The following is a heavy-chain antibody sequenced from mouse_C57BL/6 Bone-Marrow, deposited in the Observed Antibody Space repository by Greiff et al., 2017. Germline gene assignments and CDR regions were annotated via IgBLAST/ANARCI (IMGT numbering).Heavy chain of an antibody. V-gene: IGHV14-4*01. CDR3: TSLFITTVVFDY. CDR2: IDPENGDT. D-gene: IGHD1-1*01. Sequence: EVQLQQSGAELVRPGASVKLSCTASGFNIKDDYMHWVKQRPEQGLEWIGWIDPENGDTEYASKFQGKATITADTSSNPAYLQLSSLTSEDTAVYYCTSLFITTVVFDYWGQGTTLTVSS. J-gene: IGHJ2*01. CDR1: GFNIKDDY.